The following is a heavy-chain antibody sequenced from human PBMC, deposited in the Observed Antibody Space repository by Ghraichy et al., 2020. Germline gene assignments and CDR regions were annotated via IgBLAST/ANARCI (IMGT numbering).Heavy chain of an antibody. D-gene: IGHD2-2*01. J-gene: IGHJ6*03. CDR3: ARGGVPAAINYYYYYYMDV. V-gene: IGHV3-7*03. Sequence: GGSLRLSCAASGFTFSIYWMSWVRQAPGKGLEWVANIKQDGSEKYYVDSVKGRFTISRDNAKNSLYLQMNSLRAEDTAVYYCARGGVPAAINYYYYYYMDVWGKGTTVTVSS. CDR2: IKQDGSEK. CDR1: GFTFSIYW.